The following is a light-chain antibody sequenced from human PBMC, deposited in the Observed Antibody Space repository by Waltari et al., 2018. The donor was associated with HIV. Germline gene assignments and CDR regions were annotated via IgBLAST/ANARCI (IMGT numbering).Light chain of an antibody. CDR1: SSDIGAYDY. CDR3: SSYGGVASYLI. J-gene: IGLJ2*01. Sequence: HSALTQPRSVSGSPGQSVTISCTGTSSDIGAYDYVSWFQKFPGRAPKLLMFDVNKRPSGVPDRFSGFKSGDTASLTISGRQPDDESDYFCSSYGGVASYLIFGGGTTLTVL. V-gene: IGLV2-11*01. CDR2: DVN.